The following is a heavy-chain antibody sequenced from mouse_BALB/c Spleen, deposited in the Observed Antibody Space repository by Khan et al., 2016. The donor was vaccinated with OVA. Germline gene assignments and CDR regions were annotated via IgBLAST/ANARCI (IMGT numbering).Heavy chain of an antibody. Sequence: EVQGVESGGDLVKPGGSLRLSCAASGFTFSTYAMSWVRQPPDKRLEWVATINSDGYYTYYPDTVKGRFTISSNKAENTLYLQMSSLKSEDTAIYYCASHLTGSFAYWGQGTLVTVSA. CDR2: INSDGYYT. D-gene: IGHD4-1*01. V-gene: IGHV5-6*01. J-gene: IGHJ3*01. CDR3: ASHLTGSFAY. CDR1: GFTFSTYA.